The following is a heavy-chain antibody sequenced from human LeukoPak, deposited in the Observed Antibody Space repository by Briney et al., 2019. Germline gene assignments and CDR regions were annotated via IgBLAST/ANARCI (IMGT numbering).Heavy chain of an antibody. Sequence: GGSLRLSCAASGFTFSSYRMNWVRQAPGKGLEWVSSISSSSSYIYYADSVKGRFTLSRDNARNSLYLQMNSLRAEDTAVYYCAKDTRGTTFDPWGQGTLVTVSS. CDR3: AKDTRGTTFDP. D-gene: IGHD1-14*01. J-gene: IGHJ5*02. CDR1: GFTFSSYR. CDR2: ISSSSSYI. V-gene: IGHV3-21*04.